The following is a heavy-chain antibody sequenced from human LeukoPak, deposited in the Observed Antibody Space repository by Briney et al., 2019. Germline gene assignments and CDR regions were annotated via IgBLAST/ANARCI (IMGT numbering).Heavy chain of an antibody. J-gene: IGHJ4*02. V-gene: IGHV4-31*03. CDR1: GGSISSGVYY. CDR2: IYYSGST. CDR3: ASGEGVRAGYFDY. D-gene: IGHD3-10*01. Sequence: SETLSLTCRVSGGSISSGVYYWSWIRQHPGKGLEWIGYIYYSGSTYYNPSLKSRVTISLDTSKNQFSLKLTSVTAADTAVYYCASGEGVRAGYFDYWGQGTLVTVSS.